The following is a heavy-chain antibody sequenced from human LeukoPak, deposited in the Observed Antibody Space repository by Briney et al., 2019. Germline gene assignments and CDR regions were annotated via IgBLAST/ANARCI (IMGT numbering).Heavy chain of an antibody. CDR2: INRSGST. CDR3: ARGGFYCGDDCDVDC. J-gene: IGHJ4*02. D-gene: IGHD2-21*02. V-gene: IGHV4-34*01. CDR1: GGSLSYYY. Sequence: PSETLSLTCAVYGGSLSYYYWSWIRQPPEKGLEWIGEINRSGSTNYNPSLKSRVSISVDTSKNQFSLKLSSVTAADTAVYYCARGGFYCGDDCDVDCWGQGTLVTVSS.